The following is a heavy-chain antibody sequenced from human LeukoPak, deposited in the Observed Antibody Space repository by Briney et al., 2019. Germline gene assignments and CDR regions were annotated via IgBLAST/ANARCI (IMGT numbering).Heavy chain of an antibody. CDR3: ARQYDSSGYCYFDY. V-gene: IGHV4-39*01. J-gene: IGHJ4*02. D-gene: IGHD3-22*01. CDR1: GGSISSSSNY. Sequence: SETLSLTCTVSGGSISSSSNYWGWIRQPPGKGLEWIGSIYYSGSSYYNPSLKSRVTISVDTSKNQFSLKLSSVTAADTAVYYCARQYDSSGYCYFDYWGQGTLVTVSS. CDR2: IYYSGSS.